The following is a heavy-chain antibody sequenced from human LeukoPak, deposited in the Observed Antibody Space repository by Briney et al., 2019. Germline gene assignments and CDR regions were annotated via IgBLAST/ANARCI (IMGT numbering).Heavy chain of an antibody. J-gene: IGHJ6*03. Sequence: APVKACCKTSGYTFASYDINWGRQATGQRLGWLGWMNPNSGNTGYAQKVQGRVTMTRNTSISTAYMELSSLRSEDTAVYYCARAPEWGKSNYYYYMDVWGKGTTVTVSS. CDR2: MNPNSGNT. D-gene: IGHD1-26*01. V-gene: IGHV1-8*01. CDR3: ARAPEWGKSNYYYYMDV. CDR1: GYTFASYD.